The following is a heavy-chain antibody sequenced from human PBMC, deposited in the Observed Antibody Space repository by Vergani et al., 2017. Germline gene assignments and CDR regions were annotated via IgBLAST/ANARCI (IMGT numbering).Heavy chain of an antibody. Sequence: QVQLVQSGAEVKKPGASVRVSCKASGYTFTSYDINWVRQATGHGLEWMGWMNPNSGNTGYAQKFQGRVTMTRNTSISTAYMELSSLRSEDTAVYYCARYPAAAGKHWFDPWGQGTLVTVSS. CDR2: MNPNSGNT. CDR1: GYTFTSYD. J-gene: IGHJ5*02. V-gene: IGHV1-8*01. D-gene: IGHD6-13*01. CDR3: ARYPAAAGKHWFDP.